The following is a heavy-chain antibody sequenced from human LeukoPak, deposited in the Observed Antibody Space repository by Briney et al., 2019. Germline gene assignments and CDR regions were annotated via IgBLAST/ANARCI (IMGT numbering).Heavy chain of an antibody. J-gene: IGHJ4*02. CDR2: IWYDGSNK. CDR3: AKDLSAARLTVFDY. Sequence: GRSLRLSCAAPGFTFSSYGMHWVRQAPGKGLEWVAVIWYDGSNKYYADSVKGRFTISRDNSKNTLYLQMNSLRAEDTAVYYCAKDLSAARLTVFDYWGQGTLVTVSS. D-gene: IGHD6-6*01. V-gene: IGHV3-33*06. CDR1: GFTFSSYG.